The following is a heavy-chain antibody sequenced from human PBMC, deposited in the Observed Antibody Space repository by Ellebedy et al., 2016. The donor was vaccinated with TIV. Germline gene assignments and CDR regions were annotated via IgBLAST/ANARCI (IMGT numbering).Heavy chain of an antibody. J-gene: IGHJ6*02. CDR1: GGTFSSYA. CDR3: ASLPYSSSPMISYYYYGMDV. Sequence: SVKVSXXASGGTFSSYAISWVRQAPGQGLEWMGGIIPIFGTANYAQKFQGRVTITADKSTSTAYMELSSLRSEDTAVYYCASLPYSSSPMISYYYYGMDVWGQGTTVTVSS. D-gene: IGHD6-6*01. V-gene: IGHV1-69*06. CDR2: IIPIFGTA.